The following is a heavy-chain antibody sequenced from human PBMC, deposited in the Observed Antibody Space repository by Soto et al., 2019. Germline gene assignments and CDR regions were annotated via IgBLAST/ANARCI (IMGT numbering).Heavy chain of an antibody. J-gene: IGHJ4*02. D-gene: IGHD2-2*02. CDR1: GSRFSNYV. CDR3: AREGRGKKAGYNGLVSLGY. V-gene: IGHV1-69*06. CDR2: IIPIFNTT. Sequence: QVQLVQSGAEMKTPGSSLKVSCTVSGSRFSNYVISWVRQAPGHGLEWLGRIIPIFNTTQYAQTFQGRVTITADKATKTAFLELSSLRSDDTVVYYCAREGRGKKAGYNGLVSLGYWGQGTLVTVSS.